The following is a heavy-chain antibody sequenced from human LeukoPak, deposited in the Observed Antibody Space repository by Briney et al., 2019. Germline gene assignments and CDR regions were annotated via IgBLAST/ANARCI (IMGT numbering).Heavy chain of an antibody. D-gene: IGHD2-2*01. Sequence: GGSLRLSCAASGFTFSSYAMSWVRQAPGKGLEWVSAISGSGGSTYYADSVKGRFTISRDNSKNTLYLQMNSLRAEDTAVYYCAKDQVVVPAALNWFDPWGQGTLVTVSS. CDR3: AKDQVVVPAALNWFDP. J-gene: IGHJ5*02. V-gene: IGHV3-23*01. CDR1: GFTFSSYA. CDR2: ISGSGGST.